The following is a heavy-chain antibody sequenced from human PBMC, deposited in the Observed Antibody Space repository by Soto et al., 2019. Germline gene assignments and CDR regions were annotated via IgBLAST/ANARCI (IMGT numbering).Heavy chain of an antibody. V-gene: IGHV4-4*02. CDR3: ATNTLGIAAAGLYGMDV. D-gene: IGHD6-13*01. CDR2: IYHSGST. CDR1: GGSISSSNW. J-gene: IGHJ6*02. Sequence: QVQLQESGPGRVKPSGTLSLTCAVSGGSISSSNWWSWVRQPPGKGLEWIGEIYHSGSTNYNPSLKSRVTISVDKSKNQFSLKLSSVTAADTAVYYCATNTLGIAAAGLYGMDVWGQGTTVTVSS.